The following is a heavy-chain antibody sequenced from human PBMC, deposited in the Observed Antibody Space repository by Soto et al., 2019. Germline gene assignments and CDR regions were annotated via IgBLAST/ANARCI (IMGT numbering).Heavy chain of an antibody. V-gene: IGHV3-48*03. CDR1: GITFSNFE. J-gene: IGHJ4*02. D-gene: IGHD3-10*01. CDR2: ISSTGSTK. Sequence: EVQLVESGGNLIQPGGSLRLSRAASGITFSNFEMNWVRQAPGKGLEWVSYISSTGSTKYYADSVKGRFTISRDNDKNSLYLEMKSLRAEDTAVYYCAIDYSGSGTYYFWGQGTLVTVSS. CDR3: AIDYSGSGTYYF.